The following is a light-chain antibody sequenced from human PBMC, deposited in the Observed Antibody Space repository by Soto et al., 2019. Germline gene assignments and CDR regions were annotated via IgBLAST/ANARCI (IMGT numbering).Light chain of an antibody. Sequence: DIQITQSPSSLSASVGDRVTITCRASQSISSFLNWHQQKPGKAPKLLMYAASTLQSGVPSRFSGSGSGTDYTLTSSSLQPEDFATYYCQQSDRTPTFCQGTRLEIK. V-gene: IGKV1-39*01. J-gene: IGKJ5*01. CDR2: AAS. CDR1: QSISSF. CDR3: QQSDRTPT.